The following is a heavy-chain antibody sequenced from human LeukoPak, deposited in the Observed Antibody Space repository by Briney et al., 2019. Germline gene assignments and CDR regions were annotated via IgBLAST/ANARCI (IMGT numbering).Heavy chain of an antibody. D-gene: IGHD3-22*01. CDR2: IYYSGST. CDR1: GGSISSSSYY. CDR3: VRHGYYDRIFDY. V-gene: IGHV4-39*01. J-gene: IGHJ4*02. Sequence: PSETLSLTCTVSGGSISSSSYYWGWIRQPPGKGLEWIGSIYYSGSTYYNPSLKSRVTISVDTSKNQFSLKLSSVTAADTAVYYCVRHGYYDRIFDYWGQGTLVTVSS.